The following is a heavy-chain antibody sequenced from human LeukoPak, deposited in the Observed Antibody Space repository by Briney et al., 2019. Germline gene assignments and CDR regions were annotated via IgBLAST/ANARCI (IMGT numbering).Heavy chain of an antibody. J-gene: IGHJ4*02. Sequence: GASVKVSCKASGYTFTSYAISWVRQAPGQGLEWMGWISAYNGDTNYAQKVQGRVTMTTDTSTSTAYMELRSLRSDDTAVYYCARARIDILTSPFDYWGQGTLVTVSS. CDR2: ISAYNGDT. V-gene: IGHV1-18*01. CDR3: ARARIDILTSPFDY. D-gene: IGHD3-9*01. CDR1: GYTFTSYA.